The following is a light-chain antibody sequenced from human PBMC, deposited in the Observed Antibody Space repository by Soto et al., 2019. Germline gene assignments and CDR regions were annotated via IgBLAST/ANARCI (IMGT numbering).Light chain of an antibody. J-gene: IGLJ1*01. CDR2: EGS. Sequence: QSVLTQPASVSGSPGQSITISCTGTSSDVGTYNLVSWYQQHPGKAPKLMIYEGSKRPSGISNRFSGSKSGYTASLTISGLQAEDEADYYCCSYAGTSTYVFGTGTKVTVL. CDR1: SSDVGTYNL. V-gene: IGLV2-23*01. CDR3: CSYAGTSTYV.